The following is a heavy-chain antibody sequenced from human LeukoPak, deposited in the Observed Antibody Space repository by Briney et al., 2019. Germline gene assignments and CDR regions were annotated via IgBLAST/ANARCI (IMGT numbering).Heavy chain of an antibody. CDR1: GYTFTSYG. J-gene: IGHJ3*02. Sequence: GASVKVSCKASGYTFTSYGITWVRQAPGQGLEWMGWINTNTGNPTYAQGFTGRFVFSLDTSVSTSYLQISSLKAEDTAVFYCARPSSSWPGDAFDIWGQGTMVTVSS. V-gene: IGHV7-4-1*02. D-gene: IGHD6-13*01. CDR3: ARPSSSWPGDAFDI. CDR2: INTNTGNP.